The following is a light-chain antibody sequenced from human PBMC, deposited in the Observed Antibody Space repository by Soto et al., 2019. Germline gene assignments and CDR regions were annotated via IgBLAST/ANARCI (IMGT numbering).Light chain of an antibody. V-gene: IGLV8-61*01. J-gene: IGLJ3*02. CDR2: TTN. Sequence: QTVVTQEPSFSVSPGRTVTLTCGLSSGSVSSSYYPSWYQQTPGQSPRTLIYTTNTRSSGVPDRFSGSIVGNKAALTITGAQADDECDYYCVLYMGSGIWVFGGGTKLTVL. CDR3: VLYMGSGIWV. CDR1: SGSVSSSYY.